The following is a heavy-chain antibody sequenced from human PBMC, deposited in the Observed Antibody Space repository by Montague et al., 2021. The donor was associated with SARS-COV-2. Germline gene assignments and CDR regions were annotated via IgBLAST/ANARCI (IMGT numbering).Heavy chain of an antibody. D-gene: IGHD3-16*02. J-gene: IGHJ5*02. CDR3: ARRYDYVWGSYRYLHWFDP. CDR2: VNHSGST. CDR1: GGSFSGYY. Sequence: SETLSLTCAVYGGSFSGYYWSWIRQPPGKGLEWIGEVNHSGSTNYNPSLKSRVTISVDTSKNQFSLKLSSVTAADTAVYYCARRYDYVWGSYRYLHWFDPWGQGTLVTVSS. V-gene: IGHV4-34*01.